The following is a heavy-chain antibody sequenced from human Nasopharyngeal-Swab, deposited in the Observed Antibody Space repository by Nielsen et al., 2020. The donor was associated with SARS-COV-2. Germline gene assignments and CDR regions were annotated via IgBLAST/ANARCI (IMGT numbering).Heavy chain of an antibody. D-gene: IGHD3-10*01. V-gene: IGHV1-3*01. CDR3: ARDRIDSGFDY. J-gene: IGHJ4*02. CDR1: GYAFTSYA. CDR2: INAGNGNT. Sequence: ASVKVSCKASGYAFTSYAMHWVRQAPGQRLEWMGWINAGNGNTKYSQKFQGRVTITRDTSASTAYMELSSLRSEDTAVYYCARDRIDSGFDYWGQGTLVTVSS.